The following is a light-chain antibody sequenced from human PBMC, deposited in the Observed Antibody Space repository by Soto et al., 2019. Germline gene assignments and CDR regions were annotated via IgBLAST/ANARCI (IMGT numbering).Light chain of an antibody. V-gene: IGKV3-20*01. CDR2: GAS. CDR3: QQYGSFPET. J-gene: IGKJ1*01. CDR1: QSVSSSF. Sequence: EIVLTQSPGTLSLSPGERATLSCRASQSVSSSFLAWYQQKPGQAPRLLIYGASSRATGIPDRFSGSGSGTDFTLTISRLEPEDFALYYCQQYGSFPETFGQGTKVEIK.